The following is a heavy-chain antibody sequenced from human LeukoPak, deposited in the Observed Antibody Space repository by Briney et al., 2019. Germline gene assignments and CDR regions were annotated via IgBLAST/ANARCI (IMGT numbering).Heavy chain of an antibody. D-gene: IGHD1-14*01. V-gene: IGHV3-48*01. CDR2: ISSSSSTI. J-gene: IGHJ4*02. CDR3: ARGSVTQGY. CDR1: GFTFSSYS. Sequence: PGGSLRLSCAASGFTFSSYSMNWVRQAPGKGLEWASYISSSSSTIYYADSVKGRFTISRDNAKNLLYLQMNSLRAEDTAVYYCARGSVTQGYWGQGTLVTVSS.